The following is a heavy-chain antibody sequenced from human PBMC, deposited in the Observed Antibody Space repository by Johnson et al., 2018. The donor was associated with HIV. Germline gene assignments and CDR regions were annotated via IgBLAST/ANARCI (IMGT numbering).Heavy chain of an antibody. J-gene: IGHJ3*02. Sequence: QVQLVESGGGVVQPGRSLRLSCAASEFTFSSYGMHLVRQAPGKGLEWVAVTSYDGSNKYSADAVKGRFNISRDNSKNTLYLQMNSPRAEATAVYYCAKGGYNWKFDGFDIWGQGTMVTVSS. D-gene: IGHD1-20*01. CDR3: AKGGYNWKFDGFDI. CDR2: TSYDGSNK. CDR1: EFTFSSYG. V-gene: IGHV3-30*18.